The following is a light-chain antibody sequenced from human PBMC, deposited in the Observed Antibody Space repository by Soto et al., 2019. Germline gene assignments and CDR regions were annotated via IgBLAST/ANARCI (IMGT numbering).Light chain of an antibody. CDR3: SSNAGSNNHVV. Sequence: QSVLTQPPSASGSPGQSVTISCTGTSSDVGGYNYVSWYQQHPGKAPKLMIYEVSKRPSGVPDRFSGSKSGNTASLTVSGLQAEDEADYYCSSNAGSNNHVVFGGGTKLTVL. J-gene: IGLJ2*01. CDR1: SSDVGGYNY. V-gene: IGLV2-8*01. CDR2: EVS.